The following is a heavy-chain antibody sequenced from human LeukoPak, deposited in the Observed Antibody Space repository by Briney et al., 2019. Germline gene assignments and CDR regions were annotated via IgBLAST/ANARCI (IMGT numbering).Heavy chain of an antibody. CDR3: AKNDYGTDFDFYYMDF. Sequence: GGSLRLSCTTSGFSFSFHGIHWVRQAPGKGLAWVAFIRYDSRIIHYADSVKGRFTISRDNSKNTVFLQMNSLKIEDTAVYYCAKNDYGTDFDFYYMDFWGKGTKVTVSS. CDR2: IRYDSRII. CDR1: GFSFSFHG. D-gene: IGHD3/OR15-3a*01. J-gene: IGHJ6*03. V-gene: IGHV3-30*02.